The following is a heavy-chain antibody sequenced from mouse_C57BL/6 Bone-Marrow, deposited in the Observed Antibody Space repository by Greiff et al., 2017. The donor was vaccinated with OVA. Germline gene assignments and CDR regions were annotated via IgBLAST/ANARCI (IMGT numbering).Heavy chain of an antibody. Sequence: VQLQQSGAELVRPGASVKLSCTASGFNIKDDYMHWVKQRPEQGLEWIGWIDPENGDTEYASKFQGKATITADTSSNTAYLQLSSLTSEDTAVYYCTTSITTVVGYWGQGTTLTVYS. D-gene: IGHD1-1*01. CDR2: IDPENGDT. V-gene: IGHV14-4*01. CDR1: GFNIKDDY. CDR3: TTSITTVVGY. J-gene: IGHJ2*01.